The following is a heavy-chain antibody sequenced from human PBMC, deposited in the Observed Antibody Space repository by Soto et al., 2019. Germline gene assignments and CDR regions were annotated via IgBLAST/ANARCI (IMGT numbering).Heavy chain of an antibody. D-gene: IGHD1-20*01. Sequence: PGGALRLSCSVSGFTFSNYAMHWVRQAPGKGLEYISGITSDGDSTWHADSVKERFTIYRDNSKKTLYLQMRSLRVDDTAKYYCVKGNQMRRYYFQXWGPGTLVTVSX. CDR1: GFTFSNYA. J-gene: IGHJ4*01. CDR3: VKGNQMRRYYFQX. V-gene: IGHV3-64D*09. CDR2: ITSDGDST.